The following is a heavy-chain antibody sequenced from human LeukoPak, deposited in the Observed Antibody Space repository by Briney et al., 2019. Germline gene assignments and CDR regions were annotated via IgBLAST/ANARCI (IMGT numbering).Heavy chain of an antibody. Sequence: GGSLRLSCAASGFTFSSYAMSWVRPAPGKGLDWVSAISGSGGSTYYADSVKGRFTISRDNSKNTLYLQMNSLRAEDTAVYYCAKNGNLEVFSSWGQGTMVTVSS. CDR3: AKNGNLEVFSS. CDR2: ISGSGGST. D-gene: IGHD2-2*01. CDR1: GFTFSSYA. V-gene: IGHV3-23*01. J-gene: IGHJ4*02.